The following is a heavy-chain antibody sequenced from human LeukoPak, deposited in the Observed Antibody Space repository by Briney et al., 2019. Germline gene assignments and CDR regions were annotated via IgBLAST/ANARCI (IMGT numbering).Heavy chain of an antibody. Sequence: SQTLSLTCTVSGGSISSGGYYWSWIRQHPGKGLEWIGYIYYSGSTYYNPSLKSRVTISVDTSKNQFSLKLSSVTAADTAVYYCARDAPGAEQQLVRWFDPWGQGTLVTVSS. D-gene: IGHD6-13*01. V-gene: IGHV4-31*03. CDR3: ARDAPGAEQQLVRWFDP. J-gene: IGHJ5*02. CDR2: IYYSGST. CDR1: GGSISSGGYY.